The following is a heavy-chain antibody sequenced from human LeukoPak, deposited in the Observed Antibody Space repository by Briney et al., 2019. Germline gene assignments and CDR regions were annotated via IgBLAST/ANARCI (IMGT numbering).Heavy chain of an antibody. D-gene: IGHD2-15*01. V-gene: IGHV1-18*01. CDR1: GYTFTSYA. J-gene: IGHJ4*02. Sequence: GASVKVSCKASGYTFTSYAISWVRQAPGQGPEWMGWISAYNGNTNYAQKLQGRVTMTTDTSTSTAYMELRSLRSDDTAVYYCARYCSGGSCYSTLNLDYWGQGTLVTVSS. CDR2: ISAYNGNT. CDR3: ARYCSGGSCYSTLNLDY.